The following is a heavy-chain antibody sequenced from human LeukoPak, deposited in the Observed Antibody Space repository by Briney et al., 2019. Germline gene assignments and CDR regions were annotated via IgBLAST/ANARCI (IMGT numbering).Heavy chain of an antibody. CDR1: GFTFSSYW. Sequence: GGSLRLSCAASGFTFSSYWMSWVRQAPGKGLEWVANIKQDGSEKYYVDSVKGRFTISRDNAKNSLYLQMNSLRAEDTAVYYCARENFLSSSMIEAFDIWGQGTMVTVSS. J-gene: IGHJ3*02. CDR3: ARENFLSSSMIEAFDI. D-gene: IGHD3-22*01. CDR2: IKQDGSEK. V-gene: IGHV3-7*01.